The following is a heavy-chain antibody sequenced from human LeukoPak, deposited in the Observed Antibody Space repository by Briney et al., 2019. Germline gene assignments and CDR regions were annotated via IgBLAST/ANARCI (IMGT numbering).Heavy chain of an antibody. Sequence: PSETLSLTCAVYGGSFSGYYWSWIRQPPGKGLEWIGEINHSGSTNYNPSLKSRVTISVDTSKNQFSLKLSSVTAADTAVYYCARGQKQLSQIYYFNYWGQGTLVTVSS. CDR3: ARGQKQLSQIYYFNY. D-gene: IGHD6-6*01. CDR2: INHSGST. CDR1: GGSFSGYY. V-gene: IGHV4-34*01. J-gene: IGHJ4*02.